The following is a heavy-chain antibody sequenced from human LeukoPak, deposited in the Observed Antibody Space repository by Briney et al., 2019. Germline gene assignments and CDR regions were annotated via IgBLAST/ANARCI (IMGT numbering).Heavy chain of an antibody. Sequence: SETLSLTCTVSGDSFSYFYWSWIRQPPGKGLEWIGSIYYSGSTYYNPSLKSRVTISVDTSKNQFSLKLSSVTAADTAVYYCARCLGGPFDYWGQGTLVTVSS. CDR2: IYYSGST. V-gene: IGHV4-59*12. J-gene: IGHJ4*02. D-gene: IGHD3-16*01. CDR1: GDSFSYFY. CDR3: ARCLGGPFDY.